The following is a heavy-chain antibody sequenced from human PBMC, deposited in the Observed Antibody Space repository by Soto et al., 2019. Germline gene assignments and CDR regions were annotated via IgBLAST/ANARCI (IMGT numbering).Heavy chain of an antibody. D-gene: IGHD3-3*02. CDR3: AVVCLEWLLDFSNWSDP. J-gene: IGHJ5*02. CDR1: GYSISRGYY. V-gene: IGHV4-38-2*01. Sequence: SETLSLTCAVSGYSISRGYYWGRIRQPPGKVLEWIGSSYNSGSAYYTTSLKSRVTISIDTTINQFSLKLISVNAANTAVYNCAVVCLEWLLDFSNWSDPWGDGTLVTV. CDR2: SYNSGSA.